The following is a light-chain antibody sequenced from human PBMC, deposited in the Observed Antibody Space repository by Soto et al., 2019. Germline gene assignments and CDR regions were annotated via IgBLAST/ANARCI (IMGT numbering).Light chain of an antibody. V-gene: IGKV3-11*01. J-gene: IGKJ4*01. CDR3: QQRNNWPPVT. CDR2: DAS. Sequence: EIVLTQSPATLSLSPGERATLSCRASQSVSRHLAWYQQKPGQAPRLLIYDASNRATGLPARFSGSGSGTDFTLTISSLEPEDFAVYYWQQRNNWPPVTFGGGTKVEIK. CDR1: QSVSRH.